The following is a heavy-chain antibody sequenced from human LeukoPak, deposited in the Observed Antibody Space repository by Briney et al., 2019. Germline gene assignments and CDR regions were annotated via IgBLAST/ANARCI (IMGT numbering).Heavy chain of an antibody. V-gene: IGHV3-21*01. CDR3: ARRQGRRGIVGPTILKGAFDI. Sequence: GGSLRLSCAASGFTFSRNSMNWVRQIPGKGLEWVSSISSSSSHTYYADSVKGRFTITRDNAKNSLYLQMNSLRAEDTAVYYCARRQGRRGIVGPTILKGAFDIWGQGTKVTVSS. CDR1: GFTFSRNS. J-gene: IGHJ3*02. D-gene: IGHD1-26*01. CDR2: ISSSSSHT.